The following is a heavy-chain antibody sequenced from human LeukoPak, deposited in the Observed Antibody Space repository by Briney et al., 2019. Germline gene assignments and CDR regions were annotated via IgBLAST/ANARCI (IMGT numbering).Heavy chain of an antibody. J-gene: IGHJ6*03. V-gene: IGHV3-48*03. CDR3: AKDATAVVGTVYMDV. Sequence: PGGSLRLSCVASGFSFNTYEMNWVRQAPGKGLEWISHISNIGDIIHYADSVEGRFTISRDNAKNSLYLQMNSLRAEDTAVYYCAKDATAVVGTVYMDVWGKGTTVTVSS. D-gene: IGHD6-13*01. CDR2: ISNIGDII. CDR1: GFSFNTYE.